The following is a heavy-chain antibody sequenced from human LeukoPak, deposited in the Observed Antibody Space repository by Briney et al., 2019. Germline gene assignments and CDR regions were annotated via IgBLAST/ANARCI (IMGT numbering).Heavy chain of an antibody. J-gene: IGHJ6*04. CDR3: AELGITMIGGV. V-gene: IGHV3-7*01. CDR1: GFTFNSYW. CDR2: IKEDGSVE. Sequence: GGSLRLSCAASGFTFNSYWMSWVRQAPGKGLEWVANIKEDGSVEDYVDSVKGRFTISRDNAKNSLYLQMNSLRAEDTAVYYCAELGITMIGGVWGKGTTVTISS. D-gene: IGHD3-10*02.